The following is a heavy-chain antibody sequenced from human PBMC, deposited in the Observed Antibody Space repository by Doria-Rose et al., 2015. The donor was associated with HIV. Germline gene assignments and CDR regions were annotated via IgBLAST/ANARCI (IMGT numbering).Heavy chain of an antibody. CDR1: GVSLSSPGMG. V-gene: IGHV2-26*01. Sequence: SGPVLVKPTETLTLTCTVSGVSLSSPGMGVSWIRQPPGKALEWLANIFSTDERSYKTSLKSRLTISRSTSKSQVVITMTDMDPVDTATYYCARIKSSRWYHKYYFGFWGQGTLSSSPQ. D-gene: IGHD6-13*01. CDR3: ARIKSSRWYHKYYFGF. CDR2: IFSTDER. J-gene: IGHJ4*02.